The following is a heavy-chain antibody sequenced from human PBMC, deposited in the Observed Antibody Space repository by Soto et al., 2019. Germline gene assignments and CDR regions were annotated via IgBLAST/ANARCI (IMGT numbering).Heavy chain of an antibody. V-gene: IGHV3-23*01. J-gene: IGHJ6*02. CDR2: IGGSVTGGST. CDR3: AKSPGGLDGDNSFYYGMDV. D-gene: IGHD3-16*01. CDR1: GLTFSTHA. Sequence: EVHLLESGGELVQPGGSLRLSCTASGLTFSTHAMNWVRQAPGKGLEWVSAIGGSVTGGSTYYADSVKGRFTISRDNSKNAVYTKTNSLRADDTAVYYCAKSPGGLDGDNSFYYGMDVWGRGTTVTVSS.